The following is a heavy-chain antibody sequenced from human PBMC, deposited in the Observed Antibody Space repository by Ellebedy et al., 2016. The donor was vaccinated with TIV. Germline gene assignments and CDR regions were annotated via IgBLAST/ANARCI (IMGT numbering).Heavy chain of an antibody. CDR1: GFTFSSYA. CDR2: IYYSGST. CDR3: ARHGHGSLPFDP. Sequence: ESLKISXAASGFTFSSYAMSWVRQAPGKGLEWIGYIYYSGSTNYNPSLESRVTISVDTSKNQFSLNLSSVTAADTAVYYCARHGHGSLPFDPWGQGTLVTVSS. D-gene: IGHD2-2*03. J-gene: IGHJ5*02. V-gene: IGHV4-59*01.